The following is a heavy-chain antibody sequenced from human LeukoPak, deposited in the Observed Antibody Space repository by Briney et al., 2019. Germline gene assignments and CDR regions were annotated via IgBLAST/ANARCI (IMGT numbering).Heavy chain of an antibody. CDR3: ARGAPADDFWSGYLRGNYFDY. CDR1: GGSISSSSYY. V-gene: IGHV4-39*01. D-gene: IGHD3-3*01. CDR2: IYYSGST. Sequence: SETLFLTCTVSGGSISSSSYYWGWIRQPPGKGLEWIGSIYYSGSTYYNPSLKSRVTISVDTSKNQFSLKLSSVTAADTAVYYCARGAPADDFWSGYLRGNYFDYWGQGTLVTVSS. J-gene: IGHJ4*02.